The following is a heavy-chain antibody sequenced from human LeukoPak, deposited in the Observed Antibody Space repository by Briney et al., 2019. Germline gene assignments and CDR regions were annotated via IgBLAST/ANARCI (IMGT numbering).Heavy chain of an antibody. CDR1: GGSIISYY. CDR2: IYPSGTA. J-gene: IGHJ5*02. CDR3: ARGYCDGDCSGNWFEP. V-gene: IGHV4-4*07. D-gene: IGHD2-21*01. Sequence: SETLSLTCTVSGGSIISYYWSWIRQPAGKGLEWIGRIYPSGTANYNPSLKSRVTMSMDTSKNQISLTLSSRTAADTAVYYCARGYCDGDCSGNWFEPWGQGTLVTVSS.